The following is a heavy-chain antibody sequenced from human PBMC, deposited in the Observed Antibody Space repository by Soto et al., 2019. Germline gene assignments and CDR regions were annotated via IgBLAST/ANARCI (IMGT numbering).Heavy chain of an antibody. J-gene: IGHJ6*02. CDR2: ISGGGSYI. Sequence: GGSLRLSCSASGFTFSDENMSWVRQVPGKGLEWVSGISGGGSYIFYADSVQGRFSISRDNPKNSLFLEMNSLRVEDTAVYYCARDSDCHSTSCFFPPHVWGQGTTVTV. CDR3: ARDSDCHSTSCFFPPHV. CDR1: GFTFSDEN. D-gene: IGHD2-2*01. V-gene: IGHV3-21*06.